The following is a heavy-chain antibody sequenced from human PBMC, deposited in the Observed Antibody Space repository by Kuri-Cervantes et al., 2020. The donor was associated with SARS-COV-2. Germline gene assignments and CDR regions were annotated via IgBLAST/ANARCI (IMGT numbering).Heavy chain of an antibody. CDR2: IYTSGST. Sequence: SETLSLTCTVSGGSISSGSYYWSWIRQPAGKGLEWIRRIYTSGSTNYNPSLKSRVTISVDTSKNQFSLKLSSVTAADTAVYYCASGGHKVAFDIWGQGTMVTVSS. CDR1: GGSISSGSYY. D-gene: IGHD2-15*01. V-gene: IGHV4-61*02. J-gene: IGHJ3*02. CDR3: ASGGHKVAFDI.